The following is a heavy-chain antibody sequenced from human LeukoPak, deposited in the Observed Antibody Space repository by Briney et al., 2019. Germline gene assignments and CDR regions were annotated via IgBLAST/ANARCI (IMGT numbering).Heavy chain of an antibody. V-gene: IGHV3-7*04. CDR3: ARDGRRDGYIRFDY. D-gene: IGHD5-24*01. Sequence: GGSLRLSCAASGSTFSRYWMTWVRQAPGKGLEWVANIKEDGSEKYFVDSVKGRFTISRDNAKNSLYLQMNSLRAEDTGVYYCARDGRRDGYIRFDYWGQGNPVTVSS. J-gene: IGHJ4*02. CDR2: IKEDGSEK. CDR1: GSTFSRYW.